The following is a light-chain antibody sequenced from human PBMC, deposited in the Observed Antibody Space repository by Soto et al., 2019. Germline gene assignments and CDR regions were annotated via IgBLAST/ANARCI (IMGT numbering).Light chain of an antibody. Sequence: EIVLTQSPGTLSLSPGERATLSCRASQSVSNNYLAWYQQKPGQAPRLLIYGASNRATGIPDRFSGSGSGTEFTLTISCLQSEDFATYYCQQYYSYPPTFGQGTKVDIK. J-gene: IGKJ1*01. V-gene: IGKV3-20*01. CDR1: QSVSNNY. CDR2: GAS. CDR3: QQYYSYPPT.